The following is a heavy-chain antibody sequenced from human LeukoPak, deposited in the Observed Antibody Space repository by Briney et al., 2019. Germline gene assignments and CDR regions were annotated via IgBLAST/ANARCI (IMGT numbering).Heavy chain of an antibody. CDR3: ARGDTVTTWNFDY. V-gene: IGHV1-2*04. J-gene: IGHJ4*02. Sequence: ASVKYSCMASGYTFTSYGISWVRQAPGQGLEWMGWINPNSGGTNYAQKFQGWVTMTRDTSISTAYMELSRLRSDDTAVYYCARGDTVTTWNFDYWGQGTLVTVSS. CDR1: GYTFTSYG. D-gene: IGHD4-17*01. CDR2: INPNSGGT.